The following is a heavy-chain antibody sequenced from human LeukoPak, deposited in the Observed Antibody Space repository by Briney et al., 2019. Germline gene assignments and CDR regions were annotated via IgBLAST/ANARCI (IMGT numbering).Heavy chain of an antibody. CDR1: VFIFSSYA. Sequence: GCPLRLSCAASVFIFSSYAMQRVRQAPGKGLEWVAVISYDGSNKYYADSVKGRFTISRDNSKNTLYLQMNSLRAEDTAVYYCARARGARGKDSSGYLYWGQGTLVTVSS. CDR3: ARARGARGKDSSGYLY. D-gene: IGHD3-22*01. V-gene: IGHV3-30-3*01. J-gene: IGHJ4*02. CDR2: ISYDGSNK.